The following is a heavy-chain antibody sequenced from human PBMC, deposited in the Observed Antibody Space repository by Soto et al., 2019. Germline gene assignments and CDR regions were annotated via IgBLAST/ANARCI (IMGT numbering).Heavy chain of an antibody. CDR3: ARGYCSSTSCYIWDNWFDP. Sequence: QVQLQESGPGLVKPSETLSLTCTVSGGSISSYYWSWIRQPPGKGLEWIGYIYYSGRTNYNPSLKSRVTISVDTSKNQFSLKLSSVTAADTALYYCARGYCSSTSCYIWDNWFDPGGQGTLVTVSS. J-gene: IGHJ5*02. V-gene: IGHV4-59*01. CDR2: IYYSGRT. D-gene: IGHD2-2*02. CDR1: GGSISSYY.